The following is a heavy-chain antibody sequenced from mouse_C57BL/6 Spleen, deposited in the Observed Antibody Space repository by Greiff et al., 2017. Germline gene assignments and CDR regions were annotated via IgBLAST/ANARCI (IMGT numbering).Heavy chain of an antibody. J-gene: IGHJ3*01. V-gene: IGHV1-19*01. D-gene: IGHD2-2*01. Sequence: EVQLQQSGPVLVKPGASVKMSCKASGYTFTDYYMNWVKQSHRKSLEWIGVINPYNGGTSYNQKFKGKATLTVDKSSSTAYMELNSLTSEDSAVYYCARGGYGWFAYWGQGTLVTVSA. CDR1: GYTFTDYY. CDR3: ARGGYGWFAY. CDR2: INPYNGGT.